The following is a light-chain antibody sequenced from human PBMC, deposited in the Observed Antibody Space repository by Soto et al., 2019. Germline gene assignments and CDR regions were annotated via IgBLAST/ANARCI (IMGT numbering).Light chain of an antibody. J-gene: IGLJ2*01. V-gene: IGLV2-14*01. CDR3: NSYTSTSTRVV. CDR1: SSDVGGYNY. Sequence: QSALTQPASVSGSPGQSITISCTGTSSDVGGYNYVSWYQHHPGKAPKLMIYEVSYRPSGVSNRFSCSKSGNTASLTISGLQAEDEADYYCNSYTSTSTRVVFGGGTQLTVL. CDR2: EVS.